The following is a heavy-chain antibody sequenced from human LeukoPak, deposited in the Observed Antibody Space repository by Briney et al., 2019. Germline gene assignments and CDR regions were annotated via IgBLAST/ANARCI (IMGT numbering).Heavy chain of an antibody. CDR1: GFTFSSYG. J-gene: IGHJ4*02. V-gene: IGHV3-30*03. D-gene: IGHD5-18*01. CDR3: ARSSGYSYGYEKFDY. Sequence: GGSLRLSCAASGFTFSSYGMHWVRQAPGKGLEWVAVISYDGSNKYYADSVKGRFTISRDNSKNTLYLQMNSLRAEDTAVYSCARSSGYSYGYEKFDYWGQGTLVTVSS. CDR2: ISYDGSNK.